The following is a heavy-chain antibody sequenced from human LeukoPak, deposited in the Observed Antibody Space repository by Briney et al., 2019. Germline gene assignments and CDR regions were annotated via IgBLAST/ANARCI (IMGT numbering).Heavy chain of an antibody. Sequence: GGSLRLSCAASGFTLSNYAMSWVRQAPGKGLEWVSAISGSASSTYHADSVKGRFTISRDNSKNTLYLQMNSLRADDTAVYYCAELGITMIGGVWGKGTTVTISS. CDR2: ISGSASST. V-gene: IGHV3-23*01. CDR3: AELGITMIGGV. D-gene: IGHD3-10*02. CDR1: GFTLSNYA. J-gene: IGHJ6*04.